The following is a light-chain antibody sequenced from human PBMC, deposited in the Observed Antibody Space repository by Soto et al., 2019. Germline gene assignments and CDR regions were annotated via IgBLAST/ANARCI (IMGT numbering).Light chain of an antibody. CDR2: WAS. Sequence: DIVMTQSPDSLAVSLGERATINCKSSQSVLYSSNNKNYLAWYQQKPGQPPKLLIYWASTRESGVPDRFSGSGLVTDFIHSISSMQAEDVAVYYCQQYYRPWTFGQGTKEEIK. CDR3: QQYYRPWT. CDR1: QSVLYSSNNKNY. V-gene: IGKV4-1*01. J-gene: IGKJ1*01.